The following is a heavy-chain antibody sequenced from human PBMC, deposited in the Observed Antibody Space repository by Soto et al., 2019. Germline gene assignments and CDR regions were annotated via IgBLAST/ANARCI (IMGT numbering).Heavy chain of an antibody. J-gene: IGHJ6*02. Sequence: GGSLRLSCAASGFTFSISPMTWVRQAPGRGLEWVSSISENFDSSQYADSVRGRFTSARDNSKNTLYLKMNSLRAEDTAVYYCARGFVGYYYGSGSYYNTFVLNYYYGMDVWGQGTTVTVSS. CDR3: ARGFVGYYYGSGSYYNTFVLNYYYGMDV. D-gene: IGHD3-10*01. CDR1: GFTFSISP. CDR2: ISENFDSS. V-gene: IGHV3-23*01.